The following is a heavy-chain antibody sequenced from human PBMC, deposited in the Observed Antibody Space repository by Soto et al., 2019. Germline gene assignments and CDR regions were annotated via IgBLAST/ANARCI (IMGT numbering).Heavy chain of an antibody. Sequence: PSETLSLTCTISGGSISPFYWSWVRQPPGKGLAWIGYLYYSRNTNYNPSLKSRVTISVDASKHQVSLRLTSVTAADTAVYYCARVGGVAARTFDYWGQRTVVTVSS. CDR1: GGSISPFY. CDR2: LYYSRNT. J-gene: IGHJ4*02. V-gene: IGHV4-59*01. CDR3: ARVGGVAARTFDY. D-gene: IGHD2-15*01.